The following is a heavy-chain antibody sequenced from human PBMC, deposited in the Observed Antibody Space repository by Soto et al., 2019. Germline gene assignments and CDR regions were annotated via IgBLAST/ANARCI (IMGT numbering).Heavy chain of an antibody. Sequence: TLSLTCTVSVGSISSGGYYWIWIRQRPGKGLEWIGYISYSGTTYYSPSLMSRVTISVDTSKNQFSLKLSSVTAADTAVYYCARNPNDFGDYAAFDIWGQGTMVTVSS. CDR2: ISYSGTT. J-gene: IGHJ3*02. CDR1: VGSISSGGYY. V-gene: IGHV4-31*03. CDR3: ARNPNDFGDYAAFDI. D-gene: IGHD4-17*01.